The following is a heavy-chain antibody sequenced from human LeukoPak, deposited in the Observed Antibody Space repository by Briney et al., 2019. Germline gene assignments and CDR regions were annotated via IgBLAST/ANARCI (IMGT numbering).Heavy chain of an antibody. CDR3: ARHSVSGLHGYSYGCLDY. J-gene: IGHJ4*02. D-gene: IGHD5-18*01. CDR2: IYPGDSDT. Sequence: GESLKISCRGSGYSFTNYWIGWVRQMPGKGLEWMGIIYPGDSDTRYSPSFQGHVTISADKSISTAYLQWSSLKASDTAMCYCARHSVSGLHGYSYGCLDYWGQGTLVTVSS. CDR1: GYSFTNYW. V-gene: IGHV5-51*01.